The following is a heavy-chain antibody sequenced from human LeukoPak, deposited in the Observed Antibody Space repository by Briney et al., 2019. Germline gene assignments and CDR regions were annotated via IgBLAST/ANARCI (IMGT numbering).Heavy chain of an antibody. CDR2: IYYRGRT. CDR3: ARMNYVSSGWGAPFDS. Sequence: NPSETLSLTCTVSGGSISSYYWTWIRQPPGKGLEWIGYIYYRGRTNYNPSLKSRATISVDTSKNQFSLKLTSVTAADTAFYYCARMNYVSSGWGAPFDSWGQGTLVTVSS. V-gene: IGHV4-59*01. D-gene: IGHD1-7*01. J-gene: IGHJ4*02. CDR1: GGSISSYY.